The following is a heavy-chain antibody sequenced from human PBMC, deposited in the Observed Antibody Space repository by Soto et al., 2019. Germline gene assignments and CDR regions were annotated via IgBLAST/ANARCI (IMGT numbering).Heavy chain of an antibody. Sequence: EASVKVSCKASGGTFSSYAISWVRQAPGQGLEWMGGIIPIFGTANYAQKFQGRVTITADESTSTAYMELSSLRSEDTAVYYCAREVVVVAAQNAFDIWGQGTMVTVSS. CDR1: GGTFSSYA. CDR2: IIPIFGTA. V-gene: IGHV1-69*13. D-gene: IGHD2-15*01. CDR3: AREVVVVAAQNAFDI. J-gene: IGHJ3*02.